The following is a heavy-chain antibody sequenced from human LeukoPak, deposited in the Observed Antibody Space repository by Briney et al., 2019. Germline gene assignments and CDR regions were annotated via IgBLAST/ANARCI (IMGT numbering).Heavy chain of an antibody. CDR2: IYYSGST. J-gene: IGHJ4*02. D-gene: IGHD3-10*01. CDR1: GGSISSYY. CDR3: ARDRGYGSGSSPFDY. V-gene: IGHV4-59*01. Sequence: SETLSLTCIVSGGSISSYYWSWLRQPPGKGLEWIGYIYYSGSTNYNPSLTSRVTISVDTSKNQFSLKLSSVTAADTAVYYCARDRGYGSGSSPFDYWGQGTLVTVSS.